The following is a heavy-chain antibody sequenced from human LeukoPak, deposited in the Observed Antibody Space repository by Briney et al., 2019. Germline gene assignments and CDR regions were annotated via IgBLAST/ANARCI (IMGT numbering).Heavy chain of an antibody. CDR3: ARWSSWSIDY. CDR2: MSYDGSDK. Sequence: GGSLRLSCAASGFTFSTYGMHWVRQAPGKGLEWVAVMSYDGSDKYYADSVKGRFTISRDNSKNTLYLQMNSLRAEDTAVYYCARWSSWSIDYWGRGTLVTVSS. J-gene: IGHJ4*02. CDR1: GFTFSTYG. D-gene: IGHD6-13*01. V-gene: IGHV3-30*03.